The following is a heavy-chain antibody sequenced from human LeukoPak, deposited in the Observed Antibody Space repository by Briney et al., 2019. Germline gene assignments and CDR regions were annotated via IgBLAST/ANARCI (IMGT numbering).Heavy chain of an antibody. J-gene: IGHJ6*04. CDR3: ARSNYYDFWSATIADLDV. CDR1: GGSISSGSYY. Sequence: TSETLSLTCTVSGGSISSGSYYWSWTQQPARTGLARIRPIYTSGSTNYNPSLQSRVTISVDTSKNQFSLKLSSVTAADTAVYYCARSNYYDFWSATIADLDVWGKGTTVTVSS. CDR2: IYTSGST. D-gene: IGHD3-3*01. V-gene: IGHV4-61*02.